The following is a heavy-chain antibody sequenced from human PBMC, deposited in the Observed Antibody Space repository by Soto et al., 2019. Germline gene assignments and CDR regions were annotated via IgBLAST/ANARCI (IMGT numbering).Heavy chain of an antibody. D-gene: IGHD6-19*01. V-gene: IGHV3-21*01. CDR2: ISSSSSYI. Sequence: EVQLVESGGGLVKPGGSLRLSCAASGFTFSSYSMNWVRQAPGKGLEWVSSISSSSSYIYYADSVKGRFTISRDNAKNSLYLHMNSLRAEDTAVYYCAREGIAVARPDYWGQGTLVTVSS. J-gene: IGHJ4*02. CDR1: GFTFSSYS. CDR3: AREGIAVARPDY.